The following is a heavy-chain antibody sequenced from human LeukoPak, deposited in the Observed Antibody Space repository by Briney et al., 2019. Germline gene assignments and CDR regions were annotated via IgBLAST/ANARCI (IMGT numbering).Heavy chain of an antibody. J-gene: IGHJ4*02. CDR2: IYHSGDT. Sequence: SETMSLTCAVYGGSFSGYYWSWIRQPPGKGLEWIGEIYHSGDTNYNPSLKSRVAISVDTSKKQFSLKLSSVTAADTAVYYCARPQRKGGRDNFDYWGQGTLVTVPS. CDR1: GGSFSGYY. V-gene: IGHV4-34*01. CDR3: ARPQRKGGRDNFDY. D-gene: IGHD1-1*01.